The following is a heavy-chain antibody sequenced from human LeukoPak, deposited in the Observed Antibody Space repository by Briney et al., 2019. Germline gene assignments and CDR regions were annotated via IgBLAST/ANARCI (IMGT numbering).Heavy chain of an antibody. V-gene: IGHV4-34*01. CDR3: ARVAYDILTGYHFDY. CDR2: INHSGST. J-gene: IGHJ4*02. D-gene: IGHD3-9*01. CDR1: GGSFSGYY. Sequence: SETLSLTCAVYGGSFSGYYWSWIRQPPGKGLEWIGEINHSGSTNYNPSLKSRVTMSVDTSKNQFSLKLSSVTAADTAVYYCARVAYDILTGYHFDYWGQGTLVTVSS.